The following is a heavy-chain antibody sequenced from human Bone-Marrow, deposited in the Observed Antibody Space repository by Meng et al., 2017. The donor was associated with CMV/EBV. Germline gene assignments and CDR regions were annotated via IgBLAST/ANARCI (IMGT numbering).Heavy chain of an antibody. CDR3: ARRGSGGTFDV. V-gene: IGHV5-51*01. CDR2: IYPGNSDT. J-gene: IGHJ3*01. D-gene: IGHD6-25*01. CDR1: GYSFTSNW. Sequence: KVFCKASGYSFTSNWIAWVRQMPGKGLECLGIIYPGNSDTRYSPSFQGQVTISADKSTSTAYLKRSSLKASDTAMYYCARRGSGGTFDVWGQGTMVTVSS.